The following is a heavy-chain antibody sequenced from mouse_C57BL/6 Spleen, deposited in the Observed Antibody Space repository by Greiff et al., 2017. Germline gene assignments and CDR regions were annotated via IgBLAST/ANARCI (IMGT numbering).Heavy chain of an antibody. CDR1: GYAFSSYW. Sequence: QVQLQQSGAELVKPGASVKLSCTASGYAFSSYWMNWVKQRPGKGLEWIGQIYPGDGDTNYNGKFKGKATLTADKSCSTAYMQLSSLTSEDSSVYCCGRSGDYLFAYWGQGTLVTVSA. V-gene: IGHV1-80*01. J-gene: IGHJ3*01. D-gene: IGHD2-4*01. CDR3: GRSGDYLFAY. CDR2: IYPGDGDT.